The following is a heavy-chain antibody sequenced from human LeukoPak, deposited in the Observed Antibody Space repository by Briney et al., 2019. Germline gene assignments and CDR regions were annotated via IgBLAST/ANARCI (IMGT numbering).Heavy chain of an antibody. Sequence: GGSLRLSCAASGFTVSSNYMSWVRQAPGKGLEWVSVIYSGGSTYYADSVKGRFTISRGNSKNTLYLQMNSLRAEDTAVYYCARVVAGRVFDYWGQGTLVTVSS. V-gene: IGHV3-53*01. D-gene: IGHD6-19*01. CDR2: IYSGGST. CDR1: GFTVSSNY. CDR3: ARVVAGRVFDY. J-gene: IGHJ4*02.